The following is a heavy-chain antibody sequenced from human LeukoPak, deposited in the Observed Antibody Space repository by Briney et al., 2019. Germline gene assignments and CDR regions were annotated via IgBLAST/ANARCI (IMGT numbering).Heavy chain of an antibody. CDR1: GYTFTSYY. D-gene: IGHD5-24*01. CDR3: ARPRRDGYNLGWYFDL. CDR2: INPSGGST. V-gene: IGHV1-46*01. J-gene: IGHJ2*01. Sequence: ASVKVSCKASGYTFTSYYMHWVRQAPGQGLEWMGIINPSGGSTSYAQKFQGRVTMTRNTSISTAYMELSSLRSEDTAVYYCARPRRDGYNLGWYFDLWGRGTLVTVSS.